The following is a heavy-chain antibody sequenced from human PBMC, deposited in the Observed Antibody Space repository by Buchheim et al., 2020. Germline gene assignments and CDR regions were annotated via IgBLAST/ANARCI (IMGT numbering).Heavy chain of an antibody. CDR1: GYSFTSYW. CDR3: ARQADFWSGFADS. Sequence: EVQLVQSRAEVKKAGESLKISCKGSGYSFTSYWIAWVRQMPGKGLEWMGIIYLGDSDTRYNPAFQGQVTISADKSISTAYPQWSSLKASDTALYYCARQADFWSGFADSWGQGTL. D-gene: IGHD3-3*01. V-gene: IGHV5-51*01. CDR2: IYLGDSDT. J-gene: IGHJ4*02.